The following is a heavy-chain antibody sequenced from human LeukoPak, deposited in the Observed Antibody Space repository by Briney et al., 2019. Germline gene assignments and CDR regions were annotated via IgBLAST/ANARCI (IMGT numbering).Heavy chain of an antibody. J-gene: IGHJ6*03. D-gene: IGHD6-25*01. CDR3: ARGISANYYYYMDV. Sequence: PGGSLRLSCAASGFTVSSNYMSWVRQAPGKGLEWVSVIYSGGSTYYADSVKGRFTISRDNSKNTLYLQMNSLRAEDTAVYYCARGISANYYYYMDVWGKGTTVTVSS. V-gene: IGHV3-53*01. CDR1: GFTVSSNY. CDR2: IYSGGST.